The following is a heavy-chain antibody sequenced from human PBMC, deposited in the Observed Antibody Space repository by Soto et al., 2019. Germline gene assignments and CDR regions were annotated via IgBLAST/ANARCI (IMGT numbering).Heavy chain of an antibody. CDR1: GGSISSYY. V-gene: IGHV4-4*07. CDR2: IYTSGST. CDR3: ARDGLTMITMVRGNWFDP. Sequence: SETLALTXTVCGGSISSYYWSWIRQPAGKGLEWIGRIYTSGSTNYNPSLKSRVTMSVDTSKNQFSLKLSSVTAADTAVYYCARDGLTMITMVRGNWFDPWGQGTPVTVSS. D-gene: IGHD3-10*01. J-gene: IGHJ5*02.